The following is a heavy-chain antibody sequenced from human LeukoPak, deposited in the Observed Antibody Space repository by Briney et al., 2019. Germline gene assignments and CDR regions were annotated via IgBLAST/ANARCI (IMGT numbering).Heavy chain of an antibody. Sequence: SETLSLTCTVSGGSISSTTHYWGWIRQPPGKGLEWIGSIYYSGNTYYNPSLKSRVTISVDTSKNQFSLKLNALTAADTAVYYCARHPKGYFSRFEPWGQGTLVTVSS. CDR3: ARHPKGYFSRFEP. CDR2: IYYSGNT. J-gene: IGHJ5*02. V-gene: IGHV4-39*01. CDR1: GGSISSTTHY. D-gene: IGHD2-15*01.